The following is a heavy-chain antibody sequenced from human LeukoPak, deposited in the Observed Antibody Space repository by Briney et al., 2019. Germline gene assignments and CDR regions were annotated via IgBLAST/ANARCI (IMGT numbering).Heavy chain of an antibody. CDR1: SYTFTSYG. D-gene: IGHD4-23*01. CDR2: ISAYNGNT. J-gene: IGHJ4*02. V-gene: IGHV1-18*01. Sequence: ASVQVSCKASSYTFTSYGSSCVRQAPRQGLEWRGWISAYNGNTNYEQKLQGRVTMTTDTSTSTAYMALRSLRSDDTAVYYCARGTTVVTPVVDYWGQGTLVTVSS. CDR3: ARGTTVVTPVVDY.